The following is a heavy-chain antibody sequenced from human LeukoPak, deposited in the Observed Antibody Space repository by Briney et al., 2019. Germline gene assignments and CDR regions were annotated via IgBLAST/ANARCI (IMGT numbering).Heavy chain of an antibody. CDR3: ARVPTVTFFDY. D-gene: IGHD4-17*01. CDR1: GGSISSGSYY. CDR2: IYTSGST. V-gene: IGHV4-61*02. J-gene: IGHJ4*02. Sequence: SETLSLTCTVSGGSISSGSYYWSWIRQPAGKGLEWIGRIYTSGSTNYNPSLKSRVTISVDTSKNQFSLKLTSVTAADTAVYYCARVPTVTFFDYWGQGTLVTVSS.